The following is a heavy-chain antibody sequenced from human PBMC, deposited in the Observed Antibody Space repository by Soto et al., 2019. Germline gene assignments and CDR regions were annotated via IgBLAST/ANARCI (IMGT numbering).Heavy chain of an antibody. Sequence: LGGSLRLSCAASGFTFSNFAMSWVRHAPGKGLEWISEITGSTGTTYYADSVRGRFIISRDNSKNTLHLQMNSLRAEETAVYYCAKDTSSAPYYMDVWGKGTTVNVSS. CDR3: AKDTSSAPYYMDV. J-gene: IGHJ6*03. CDR2: ITGSTGTT. V-gene: IGHV3-23*01. CDR1: GFTFSNFA. D-gene: IGHD6-19*01.